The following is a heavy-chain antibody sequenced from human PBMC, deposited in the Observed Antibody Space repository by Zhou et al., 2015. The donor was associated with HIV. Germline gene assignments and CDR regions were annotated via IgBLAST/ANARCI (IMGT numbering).Heavy chain of an antibody. J-gene: IGHJ2*01. Sequence: QVQLVQSGAEVKKPGSSVKVSCKASGGTFSSYAISWVRQAPGQGLEWMGGIIPIFGTANYAQKFQGRVTITADESTSTAYMELSSLRSEDTAVYYCARVHLGGWLQLKGELGYFDLWGRGTLVTVSS. V-gene: IGHV1-69*12. CDR2: IIPIFGTA. D-gene: IGHD5-24*01. CDR3: ARVHLGGWLQLKGELGYFDL. CDR1: GGTFSSYA.